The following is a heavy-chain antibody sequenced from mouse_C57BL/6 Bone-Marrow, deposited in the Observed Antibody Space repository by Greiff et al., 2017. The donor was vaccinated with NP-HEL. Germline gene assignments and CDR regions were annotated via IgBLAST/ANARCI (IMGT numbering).Heavy chain of an antibody. D-gene: IGHD2-3*01. J-gene: IGHJ3*01. Sequence: EVKLMESGGGLVQSGRSLRLSCATSGFTFSDFYMEWVRQAPGKGLEWIAASRNNANDYTTEYSASVKGRFIVSRDTSQSILYLQMNALRAEDTAIYYCARDADGSFAYWGQGTLVTVSA. CDR2: SRNNANDYTT. CDR1: GFTFSDFY. CDR3: ARDADGSFAY. V-gene: IGHV7-1*01.